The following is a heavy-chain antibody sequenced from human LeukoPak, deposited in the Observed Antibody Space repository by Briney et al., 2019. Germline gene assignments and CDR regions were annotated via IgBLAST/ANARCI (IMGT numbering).Heavy chain of an antibody. CDR1: GGSITHFY. Sequence: SETLSLTCTVSGGSITHFYCTWVRQPPGKGLEWIGSIYHSGSTYYNPSLKSRVTISVDTSKNQFSLKLSSVTAADTAVYYCARLTDDSSGYYYSGRPFDYWGQGTLVTVSS. D-gene: IGHD3-22*01. CDR3: ARLTDDSSGYYYSGRPFDY. J-gene: IGHJ4*02. CDR2: IYHSGST. V-gene: IGHV4-38-2*02.